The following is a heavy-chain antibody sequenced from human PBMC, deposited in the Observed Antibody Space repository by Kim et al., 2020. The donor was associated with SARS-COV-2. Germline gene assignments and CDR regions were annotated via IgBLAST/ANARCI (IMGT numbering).Heavy chain of an antibody. J-gene: IGHJ4*02. V-gene: IGHV1-18*04. CDR3: ASVVLPTGTEYYFDY. Sequence: ASVKVSCKASGYTFTSYGISWVRQAPGQGLEWMGWISAYNGNTNYAQKLQGRVTMTTDTSTSTAYMELRSLRSDDTAVYYCASVVLPTGTEYYFDYWGQGTLVTVSS. CDR2: ISAYNGNT. D-gene: IGHD1-1*01. CDR1: GYTFTSYG.